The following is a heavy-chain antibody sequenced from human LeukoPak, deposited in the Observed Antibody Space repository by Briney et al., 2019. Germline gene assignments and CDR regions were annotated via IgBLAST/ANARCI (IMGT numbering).Heavy chain of an antibody. Sequence: PSETLSLTCAVSGGSISSYYWSWLRQPPGKGLEWIGYIYYSGSTNYNPSLKSRVTISVDTSKNQFSLKLSSVTAADTAVYYCARASKGYSGYDERGYYYYYMDVWGKGTTVTVSS. CDR3: ARASKGYSGYDERGYYYYYMDV. D-gene: IGHD5-12*01. V-gene: IGHV4-59*01. J-gene: IGHJ6*03. CDR2: IYYSGST. CDR1: GGSISSYY.